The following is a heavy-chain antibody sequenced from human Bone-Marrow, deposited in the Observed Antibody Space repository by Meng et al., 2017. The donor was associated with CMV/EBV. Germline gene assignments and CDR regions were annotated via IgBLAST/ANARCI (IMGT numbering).Heavy chain of an antibody. CDR2: VYYSGRT. Sequence: SETLSLTCTVSGGSISSSSYYWGWIRQPPGKGLEWIGSVYYSGRTYYNPSLKSRVTVSVDTSKNQFSLKLSSVTAADTAVYYCARDNAIFGVVIPLHYYYGMDVWGQGNTVTVSS. CDR1: GGSISSSSYY. CDR3: ARDNAIFGVVIPLHYYYGMDV. D-gene: IGHD3-3*01. V-gene: IGHV4-39*07. J-gene: IGHJ6*02.